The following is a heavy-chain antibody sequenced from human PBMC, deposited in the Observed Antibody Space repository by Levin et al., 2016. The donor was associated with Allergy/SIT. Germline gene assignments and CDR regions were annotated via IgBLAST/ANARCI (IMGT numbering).Heavy chain of an antibody. CDR2: IIPIFGTA. V-gene: IGHV1-69*01. Sequence: WVRQAPGQGLEWMGGIIPIFGTANYAQKFQGRVTITADESTSTAYMELSSLRSEDTAVYYCASSTLNWNDRSVPRGNYFDYWGQGTLVTVSS. D-gene: IGHD1-20*01. J-gene: IGHJ4*02. CDR3: ASSTLNWNDRSVPRGNYFDY.